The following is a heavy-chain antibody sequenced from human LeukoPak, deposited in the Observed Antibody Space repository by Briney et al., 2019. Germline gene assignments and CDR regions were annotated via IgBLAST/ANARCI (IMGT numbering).Heavy chain of an antibody. CDR2: IRWDDER. Sequence: GGSLRLSCVASGFTFSDSWMSWVRQAPGKGLEWVASIRWDDERHHVDSVTGRFSVSRDNAKNSLYLQMNSLRAEDTAVYFCSRITTNGYFEYWGQGALVTVSS. V-gene: IGHV3-7*01. CDR1: GFTFSDSW. D-gene: IGHD1-1*01. J-gene: IGHJ4*02. CDR3: SRITTNGYFEY.